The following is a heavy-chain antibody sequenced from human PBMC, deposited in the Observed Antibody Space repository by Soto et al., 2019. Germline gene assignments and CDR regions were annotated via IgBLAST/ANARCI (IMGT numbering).Heavy chain of an antibody. Sequence: QVQLQESGPGLVKHSETLSLTCTVSGGSISTYYWSWIRQSPGKGLEWIGHIYYRGNTNYNPSFKRQVTISLDTSKNQFSLRLSSVTAADTAVYYCARHPGYNDVLTGYSTYYFDYWGQGTLVTVSS. CDR2: IYYRGNT. CDR3: ARHPGYNDVLTGYSTYYFDY. V-gene: IGHV4-59*08. J-gene: IGHJ4*02. D-gene: IGHD3-9*01. CDR1: GGSISTYY.